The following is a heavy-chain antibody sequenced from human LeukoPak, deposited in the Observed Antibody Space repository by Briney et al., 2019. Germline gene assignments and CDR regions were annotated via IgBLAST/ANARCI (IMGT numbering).Heavy chain of an antibody. D-gene: IGHD3-22*01. CDR2: ISYDGSNK. Sequence: GGSLRLSCAASGFTFSSYGMHWVRQAPGKGLEWVAVISYDGSNKYYADSVKGRFTISRDNSKNTLYLQMNSLRAEDTAVYYCAKDRPYYYDSSGYPVLAFDIWGQGTTVTISS. V-gene: IGHV3-30*18. CDR1: GFTFSSYG. J-gene: IGHJ3*02. CDR3: AKDRPYYYDSSGYPVLAFDI.